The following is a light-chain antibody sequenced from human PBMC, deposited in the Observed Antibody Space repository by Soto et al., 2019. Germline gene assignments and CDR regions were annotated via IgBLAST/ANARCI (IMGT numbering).Light chain of an antibody. Sequence: EIVLTQSPGTLSLSPGERATLSCRASQSLNARYLAWYQVKPGQAPRLLFYGASSRATGIPDRFIGSGSGTDFTLTITGLEPEDFAVYYCQYYGSPSWTFGQGTKVDIK. CDR2: GAS. J-gene: IGKJ1*01. V-gene: IGKV3-20*01. CDR3: QYYGSPSWT. CDR1: QSLNARY.